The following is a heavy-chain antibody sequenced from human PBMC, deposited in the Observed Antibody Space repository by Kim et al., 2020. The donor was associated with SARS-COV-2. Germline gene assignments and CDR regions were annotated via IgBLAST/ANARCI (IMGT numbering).Heavy chain of an antibody. CDR2: MNPNSGNT. V-gene: IGHV1-8*01. Sequence: ASVKVSCKASGYTFTSYDINWVRQATGQGLEWMGWMNPNSGNTGYAQKFQGRVTMTRNTSISTAYMELSSLRSEDTAVYYCARGNSLHDAVDYWGQGTLVTVSS. CDR1: GYTFTSYD. D-gene: IGHD1-1*01. J-gene: IGHJ4*02. CDR3: ARGNSLHDAVDY.